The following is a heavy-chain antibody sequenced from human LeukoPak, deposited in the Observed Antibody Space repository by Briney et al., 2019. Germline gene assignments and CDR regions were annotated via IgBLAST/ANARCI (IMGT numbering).Heavy chain of an antibody. J-gene: IGHJ5*02. Sequence: GGSLRLSCAASGFTFSSYALHWVRQAPGKGLEWVAVMSHDGTNKYYADSVKGRFTISRDNSKNTLYMQTNGLRVEDTAIYSCARVGWEILNLHFDPWGQGTLVTVSS. CDR1: GFTFSSYA. D-gene: IGHD1-14*01. V-gene: IGHV3-30*04. CDR2: MSHDGTNK. CDR3: ARVGWEILNLHFDP.